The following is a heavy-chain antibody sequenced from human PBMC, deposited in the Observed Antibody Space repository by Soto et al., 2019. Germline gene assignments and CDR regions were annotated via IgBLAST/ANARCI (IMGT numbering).Heavy chain of an antibody. V-gene: IGHV3-23*01. CDR1: GFTFSSNC. CDR2: ISYGGGTT. CDR3: AKNPGYYYDSTGYHFDY. Sequence: GGSLRHSCASSGFTFSSNCMSLVRQAPGKGLEWVSAISYGGGTTYYADSVKGRLTISRDNSKNTLYLQMNSLRAEDTAVYYCAKNPGYYYDSTGYHFDYWGQGTLVTVSS. D-gene: IGHD3-22*01. J-gene: IGHJ4*02.